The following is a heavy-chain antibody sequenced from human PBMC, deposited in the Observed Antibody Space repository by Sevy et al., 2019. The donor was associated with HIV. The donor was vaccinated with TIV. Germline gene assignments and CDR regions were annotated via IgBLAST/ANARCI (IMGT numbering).Heavy chain of an antibody. Sequence: GGSLRLSCAATGFTFSNYAMHWVRQAPGKGMEWVAIIWSDGAYQYHGDSVKGRFTISRDNSENTLYLQMNKVRVEDTAVYYCARGGYYYDNAAYYALDSWGQGTLVTVSS. J-gene: IGHJ4*02. V-gene: IGHV3-33*01. CDR3: ARGGYYYDNAAYYALDS. CDR2: IWSDGAYQ. D-gene: IGHD3-22*01. CDR1: GFTFSNYA.